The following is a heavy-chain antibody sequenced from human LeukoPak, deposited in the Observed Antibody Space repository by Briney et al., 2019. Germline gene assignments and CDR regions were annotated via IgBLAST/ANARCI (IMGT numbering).Heavy chain of an antibody. CDR3: AKDAAIVVTNGDFDY. Sequence: GRSLRLSCAASGFTFSSYGMHWVRQAPGKGLEWVAVISYDGSNKYYADSVKGRFTISRDNSKNTLYLQMNSLRAEDTAVYCCAKDAAIVVTNGDFDYWGQGTLVTVSS. D-gene: IGHD5-12*01. J-gene: IGHJ4*02. V-gene: IGHV3-30*18. CDR2: ISYDGSNK. CDR1: GFTFSSYG.